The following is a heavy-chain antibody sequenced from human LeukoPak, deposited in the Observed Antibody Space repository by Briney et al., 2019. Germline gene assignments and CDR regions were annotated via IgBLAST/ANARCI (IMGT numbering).Heavy chain of an antibody. J-gene: IGHJ4*02. CDR3: AKGMGYSGYVGVDY. CDR1: GFTFSSYW. D-gene: IGHD5-12*01. CDR2: TNTDGSST. Sequence: PGGSLRLSCAASGFTFSSYWMHWVRQAPGKGLVWVSRTNTDGSSTSYADSVKGRFTISRDNAKNTLYLQMNSLRAEDTAVYYCAKGMGYSGYVGVDYWGQGTLVTVSS. V-gene: IGHV3-74*01.